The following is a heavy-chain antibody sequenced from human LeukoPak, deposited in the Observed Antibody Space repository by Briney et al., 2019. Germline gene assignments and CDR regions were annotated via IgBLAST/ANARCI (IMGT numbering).Heavy chain of an antibody. D-gene: IGHD4-17*01. CDR3: ARYDYGDLGRTDAFDI. CDR1: GGTFSSYA. J-gene: IGHJ3*02. CDR2: IIPIFGTA. Sequence: SVKVSCKASGGTFSSYAISWVRQAPGQGLEWMGGIIPIFGTANYAQKFQGRVTITADKSTSTAYMELSSLRSEDTAVYYCARYDYGDLGRTDAFDIWGQGTMVTVSS. V-gene: IGHV1-69*06.